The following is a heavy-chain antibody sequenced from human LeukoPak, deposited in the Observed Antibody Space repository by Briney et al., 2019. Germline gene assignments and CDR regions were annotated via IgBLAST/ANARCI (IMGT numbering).Heavy chain of an antibody. V-gene: IGHV3-30*02. CDR2: IRYDGSNK. CDR1: GFTFSSYG. Sequence: GGSLRLSCAASGFTFSSYGMHWVRQAPGKGLEWVAFIRYDGSNKYYADSVKGRFTISRDNSKNTLYLQMNSLRAEDTAVYYCAKLQGYCSSTSCPAGYWGQGTLVTVSS. D-gene: IGHD2-2*01. J-gene: IGHJ4*02. CDR3: AKLQGYCSSTSCPAGY.